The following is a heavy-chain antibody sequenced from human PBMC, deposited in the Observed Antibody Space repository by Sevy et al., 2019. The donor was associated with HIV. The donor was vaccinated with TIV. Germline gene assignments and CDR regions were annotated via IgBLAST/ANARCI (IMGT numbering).Heavy chain of an antibody. CDR1: GASISSSGYY. V-gene: IGHV4-39*01. CDR2: INYSGIT. D-gene: IGHD3-10*02. CDR3: VGARLTCSNGCHYFDY. J-gene: IGHJ4*02. Sequence: SETLSLTCTVSGASISSSGYYWVWIRQPPGKGLEWIASINYSGITFYNPSLKSRVTISADTSKNQFSLRLNCVTAADTSIYFCVGARLTCSNGCHYFDYWGQGTLVTVSS.